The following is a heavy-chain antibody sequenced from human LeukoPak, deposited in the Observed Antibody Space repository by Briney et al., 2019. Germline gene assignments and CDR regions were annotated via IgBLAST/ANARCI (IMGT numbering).Heavy chain of an antibody. V-gene: IGHV3-23*01. CDR1: GFTFNSYA. CDR3: AKDSETYYDFWSGSQGH. CDR2: ISGSGGST. Sequence: QPGGSLRLSCAASGFTFNSYAMSWVRQAPGKGLEWVSAISGSGGSTYYADSVKGRFTISRDNSKNTLYLQMNSLRAEDTAVYYCAKDSETYYDFWSGSQGHWGQGTPATVSS. J-gene: IGHJ4*02. D-gene: IGHD3-3*01.